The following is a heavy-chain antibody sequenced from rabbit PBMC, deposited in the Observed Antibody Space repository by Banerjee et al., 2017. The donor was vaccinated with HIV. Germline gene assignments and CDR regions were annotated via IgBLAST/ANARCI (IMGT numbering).Heavy chain of an antibody. V-gene: IGHV1S47*01. Sequence: QEQLLESGGGLVKPEGSLKLSCTASGFSFSNKAVMCWVRQAPGKGLEWIGYIEPIFGNTYYANWVNGRFTISSHNAQNTLYLQLSSLTAADTATYFCVRDQAGDAGYGDGNLWGPGTLVTVS. D-gene: IGHD4-2*01. CDR1: GFSFSNKA. CDR3: VRDQAGDAGYGDGNL. J-gene: IGHJ4*01. CDR2: IEPIFGNT.